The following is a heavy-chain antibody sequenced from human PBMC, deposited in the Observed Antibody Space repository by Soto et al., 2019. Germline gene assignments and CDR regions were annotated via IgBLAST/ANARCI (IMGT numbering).Heavy chain of an antibody. D-gene: IGHD2-15*01. CDR3: ARSNCSGGSCYSYYFDY. V-gene: IGHV1-18*01. CDR2: LSAYNGNT. CDR1: GYTFTSYG. Sequence: QVQLVQSGAEVKKPGASVKVSCKASGYTFTSYGISWVRQAPGQGLEWMGWLSAYNGNTNYAQKLQGRVTMTTDTSSSTVYMELRSRRSDDTAVYYCARSNCSGGSCYSYYFDYWGQGTLVTVSS. J-gene: IGHJ4*02.